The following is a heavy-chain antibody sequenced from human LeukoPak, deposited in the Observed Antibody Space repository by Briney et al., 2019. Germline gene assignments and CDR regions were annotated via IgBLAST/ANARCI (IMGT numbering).Heavy chain of an antibody. J-gene: IGHJ4*02. CDR2: SKNKANSYIT. CDR3: ARDDGGQGDY. D-gene: IGHD2-15*01. Sequence: GGSLRLSCAASGFTFSSYAMSWVRQAPGKGLEWVGRSKNKANSYITQYAAFVQGRFTISRDDSKNSLYLQINSLKTEGTAVYYCARDDGGQGDYWGQGTLVTVSS. CDR1: GFTFSSYA. V-gene: IGHV3-72*01.